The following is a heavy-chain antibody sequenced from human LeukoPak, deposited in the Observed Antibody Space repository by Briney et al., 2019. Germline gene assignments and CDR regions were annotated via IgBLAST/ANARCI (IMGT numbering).Heavy chain of an antibody. D-gene: IGHD2-2*01. Sequence: GGSLRLSCAASGFTFSSYSMNWVRQAPGKGLEWVSYISSGGSPIYYADSVKGRFTISRDNAKNSLYLQMNSLRAEDTAVYYCARELSTSRQFYYGMYVWGQGTTVTASS. V-gene: IGHV3-48*04. J-gene: IGHJ6*02. CDR3: ARELSTSRQFYYGMYV. CDR2: ISSGGSPI. CDR1: GFTFSSYS.